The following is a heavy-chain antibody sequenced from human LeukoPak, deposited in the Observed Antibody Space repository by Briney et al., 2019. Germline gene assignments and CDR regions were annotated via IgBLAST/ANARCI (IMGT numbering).Heavy chain of an antibody. D-gene: IGHD3-3*01. CDR2: IESGGST. CDR1: GFTVSSKY. Sequence: GGSLRLSYAASGFTVSSKYMNWVRQAPGKGLEWVSVIESGGSTYYADSVKGRFTISRDNSQNTLYLQMNSLRAEDTAVYYCARDEGFLEFDYWGQGTLVTVSS. J-gene: IGHJ4*02. V-gene: IGHV3-53*01. CDR3: ARDEGFLEFDY.